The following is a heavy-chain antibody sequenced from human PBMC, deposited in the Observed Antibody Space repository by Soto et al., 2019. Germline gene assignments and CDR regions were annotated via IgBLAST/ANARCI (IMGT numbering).Heavy chain of an antibody. CDR2: IYTSGST. V-gene: IGHV4-4*07. CDR3: ARGRYCSGGSCYENYYYGMDV. J-gene: IGHJ6*02. Sequence: LSLTCTVSGGSISSYYWSWIRQPAGKGLEWTGRIYTSGSTNYNPSLKSRVTMSVDTSKNQFSLKLSSVTAADTAVYYCARGRYCSGGSCYENYYYGMDVWGQGTTVTVSS. CDR1: GGSISSYY. D-gene: IGHD2-15*01.